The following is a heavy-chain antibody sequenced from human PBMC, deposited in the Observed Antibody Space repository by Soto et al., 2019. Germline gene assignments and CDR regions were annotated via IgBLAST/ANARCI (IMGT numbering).Heavy chain of an antibody. J-gene: IGHJ6*02. CDR1: GFTFSDYY. CDR3: ARDRGGSYYSYYGMDV. Sequence: PGGSLRLSCAASGFTFSDYYMSWIRQAPGKGLEWVSYISSSGSAIYYADSVQGRFTIARDNAKNSLYLQMNSLRAEDTAVYYCARDRGGSYYSYYGMDVWGQGTTVTVSS. V-gene: IGHV3-11*01. CDR2: ISSSGSAI. D-gene: IGHD1-26*01.